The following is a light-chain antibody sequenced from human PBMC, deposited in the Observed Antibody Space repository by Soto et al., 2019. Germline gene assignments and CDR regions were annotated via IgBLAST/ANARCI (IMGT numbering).Light chain of an antibody. CDR3: SSYTSSSLDV. V-gene: IGLV2-14*01. J-gene: IGLJ1*01. CDR1: SSDVGGYNY. Sequence: QSALTQPASVSGSPGQSITISCTGTSSDVGGYNYVSWYQQHPGKAPKLMIYDVSNRPSGVSNRFSGSKSGNTAALTSSGLQDEDESDYYCSSYTSSSLDVFGTGTKVTVL. CDR2: DVS.